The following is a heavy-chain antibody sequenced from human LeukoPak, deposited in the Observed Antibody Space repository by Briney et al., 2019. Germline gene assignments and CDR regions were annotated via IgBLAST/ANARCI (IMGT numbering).Heavy chain of an antibody. D-gene: IGHD3-10*01. J-gene: IGHJ4*02. CDR3: ARLSTGGYYYGSGFDY. CDR1: GGTFSNYG. V-gene: IGHV1-69*13. Sequence: ASAKGSCKASGGTFSNYGIRRVRQPPGRGLQWMGGIIPSFGTANYEQKFQGRVTITADESTSTAYMELSSLRSEDTAVYYCARLSTGGYYYGSGFDYWGQGTLVSVSS. CDR2: IIPSFGTA.